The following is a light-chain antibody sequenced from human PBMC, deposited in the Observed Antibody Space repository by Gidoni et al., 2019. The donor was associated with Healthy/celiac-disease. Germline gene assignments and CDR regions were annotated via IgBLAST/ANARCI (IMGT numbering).Light chain of an antibody. CDR2: KAS. J-gene: IGKJ1*01. Sequence: DIQMTQSPSTLSASVGDRVTITCRASQIISSWLAWYQQKPGKAPKLLFYKASSLESGVPSRFRVSGSVTEFTLTTSSLQPDVFATYYGQQYNSYSKTFXHXTKVXSK. CDR3: QQYNSYSKT. CDR1: QIISSW. V-gene: IGKV1-5*03.